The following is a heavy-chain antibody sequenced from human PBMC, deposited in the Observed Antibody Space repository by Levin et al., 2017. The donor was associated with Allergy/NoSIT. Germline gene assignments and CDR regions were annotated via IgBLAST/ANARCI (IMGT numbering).Heavy chain of an antibody. V-gene: IGHV3-11*01. CDR2: ISSDGGST. J-gene: IGHJ4*02. CDR1: GFTFSDYY. D-gene: IGHD1-14*01. CDR3: ARVSRVPRGNRNFVDY. Sequence: PGGSLRLSCLASGFTFSDYYMSWIRQAPGKGLELISFISSDGGSTYYGDSVKGRFTISRDNADNSVLLQVNSLRVEDAAIYYCARVSRVPRGNRNFVDYWGQGTLVTVSS.